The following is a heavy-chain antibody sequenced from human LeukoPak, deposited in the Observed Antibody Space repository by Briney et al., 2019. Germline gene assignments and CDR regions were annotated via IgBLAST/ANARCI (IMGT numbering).Heavy chain of an antibody. V-gene: IGHV3-33*01. D-gene: IGHD1-7*01. Sequence: GRSLRLSCAASGFIFSNYGMHWVRQAPGKGLEWVAVTWYDGSDKYYADSVKGRFTISRDNSKNTLYLRMSSLRAEDTAVYYCAREITGTPFDYWGQGTLVTVSS. CDR1: GFIFSNYG. J-gene: IGHJ4*02. CDR2: TWYDGSDK. CDR3: AREITGTPFDY.